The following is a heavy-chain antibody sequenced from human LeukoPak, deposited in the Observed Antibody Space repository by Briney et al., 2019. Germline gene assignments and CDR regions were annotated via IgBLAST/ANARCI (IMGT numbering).Heavy chain of an antibody. V-gene: IGHV4-4*07. CDR3: ARDPDYGDYGGAYFDY. J-gene: IGHJ4*02. CDR2: IYTSGST. CDR1: GGSISSYY. Sequence: PSETLSLTCPVSGGSISSYYWSWIRQPAGKGLEWIGRIYTSGSTNYNPSLKSRVTMSVDTSKNQFSLKLSSVTAADTAVYYCARDPDYGDYGGAYFDYWGQGTLVTVSS. D-gene: IGHD4-17*01.